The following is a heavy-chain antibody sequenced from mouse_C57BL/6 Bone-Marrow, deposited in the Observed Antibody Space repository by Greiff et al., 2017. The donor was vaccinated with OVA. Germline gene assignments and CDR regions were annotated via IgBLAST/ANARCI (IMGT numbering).Heavy chain of an antibody. Sequence: VQGVESGAELVKPGASVKMSCKASGYTFTSYWITWVKQRPGQGLEWIGDIYPGSGSTNYNEKFKSKATLTVDTSSSTAYMQLSSLTSEDSAVYYCARRRLRRWFAYWGQGTLVTVSA. J-gene: IGHJ3*01. V-gene: IGHV1-55*01. D-gene: IGHD2-2*01. CDR2: IYPGSGST. CDR1: GYTFTSYW. CDR3: ARRRLRRWFAY.